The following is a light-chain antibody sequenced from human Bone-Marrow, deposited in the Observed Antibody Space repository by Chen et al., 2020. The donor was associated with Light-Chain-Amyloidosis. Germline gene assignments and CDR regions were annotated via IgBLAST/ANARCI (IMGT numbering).Light chain of an antibody. V-gene: IGLV3-21*02. CDR2: DDS. CDR1: NIGSTS. J-gene: IGLJ3*02. Sequence: SYVLTQPSSVSVAPGQTATIACGGNNIGSTSVHWYPQTPGQAPLLVVYDDSDRPPGIPERLSGSNSGNTATLTIGRVEAGDEADYYCQVWDRSSDRPVFGGGTKLTVL. CDR3: QVWDRSSDRPV.